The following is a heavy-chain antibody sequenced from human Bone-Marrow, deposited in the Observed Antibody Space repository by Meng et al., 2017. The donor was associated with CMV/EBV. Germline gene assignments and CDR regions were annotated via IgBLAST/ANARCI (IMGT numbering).Heavy chain of an antibody. CDR3: ARVSEGSSRNTYYYYYGMDV. CDR2: IIPIFGTA. J-gene: IGHJ6*02. Sequence: SVKVSCKASGYTFTSYGISWVRQAPGQGLEWMGGIIPIFGTANYAQKFQGRVTITTDESTSTAYMELSSLRSEDTAVYYCARVSEGSSRNTYYYYYGMDVWGQGTTVTVSS. V-gene: IGHV1-69*05. D-gene: IGHD6-13*01. CDR1: GYTFTSYG.